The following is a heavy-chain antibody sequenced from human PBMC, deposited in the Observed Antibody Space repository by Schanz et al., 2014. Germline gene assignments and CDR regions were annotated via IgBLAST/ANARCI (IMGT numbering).Heavy chain of an antibody. V-gene: IGHV3-66*01. CDR1: GFTVSSDH. J-gene: IGHJ4*02. CDR3: ARDGNYYGSRNYYKTPYCFDY. D-gene: IGHD3-10*01. CDR2: MYASGAT. Sequence: EAQLVESGGGFVQPGGSLGLSCVVSGFTVSSDHMSWVRQAPGKGLEWVSTMYASGATYYADSVKRRFTISRDISKNTLQLQVTSLRAEDTAIYCCARDGNYYGSRNYYKTPYCFDYWGQGTLVTVSS.